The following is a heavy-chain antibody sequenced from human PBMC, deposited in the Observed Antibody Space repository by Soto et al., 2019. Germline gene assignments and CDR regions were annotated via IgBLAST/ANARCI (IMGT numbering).Heavy chain of an antibody. CDR2: ISSSSSYI. Sequence: EVQLVESGGGLVKPGGSLRLSCAASGFTFSSYSMNWVRQAPGTGLEWVSSISSSSSYIYYADSVKGRFTISRDNATNSLYLQMNSLRAEDTAVYYCAREESVACTPFDYWGQGTLVTVSS. D-gene: IGHD6-19*01. J-gene: IGHJ4*02. CDR1: GFTFSSYS. CDR3: AREESVACTPFDY. V-gene: IGHV3-21*01.